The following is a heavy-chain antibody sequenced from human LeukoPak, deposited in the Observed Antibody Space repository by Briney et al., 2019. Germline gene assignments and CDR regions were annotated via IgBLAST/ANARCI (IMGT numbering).Heavy chain of an antibody. Sequence: SETLSLTCAVYGVSFSGYYWSWIRQPPGKGLEWIGEINHSGSTNYNPSLKSRVTISVDTSKNQFSLKLSSVTAADTAVYYCASGRRYFDLWGRGTLVTVSS. J-gene: IGHJ2*01. CDR3: ASGRRYFDL. V-gene: IGHV4-34*01. CDR1: GVSFSGYY. CDR2: INHSGST.